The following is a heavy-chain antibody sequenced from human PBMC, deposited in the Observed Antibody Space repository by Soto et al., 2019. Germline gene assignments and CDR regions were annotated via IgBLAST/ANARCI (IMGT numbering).Heavy chain of an antibody. Sequence: SETLSLTFTVSGGSIRNVYWSWIRQAPGKGLEWIGFIFHSGNAKYNPSLKSRVTISVDTSKNQLSLSLDSVTAADTAVYFCARAHAPTLPFDYCGQGPLVTVYS. CDR2: IFHSGNA. CDR3: ARAHAPTLPFDY. J-gene: IGHJ4*01. D-gene: IGHD2-15*01. V-gene: IGHV4-59*01. CDR1: GGSIRNVY.